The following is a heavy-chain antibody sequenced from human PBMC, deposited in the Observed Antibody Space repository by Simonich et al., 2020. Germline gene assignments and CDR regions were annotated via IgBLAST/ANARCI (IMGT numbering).Heavy chain of an antibody. CDR1: GFTFSSYS. J-gene: IGHJ6*02. V-gene: IGHV3-21*01. Sequence: EVQLVESGGGLVKPGGSLRLSCAASGFTFSSYSMNWVRQAPGKGLEWVSYISSSSSYIYYADAVKGRVTISRDNAKNSLYRQMNSLRAEDTAVYYCARWIAVAGTGAYGMDVWGQGTTVTVSS. CDR3: ARWIAVAGTGAYGMDV. D-gene: IGHD6-19*01. CDR2: ISSSSSYI.